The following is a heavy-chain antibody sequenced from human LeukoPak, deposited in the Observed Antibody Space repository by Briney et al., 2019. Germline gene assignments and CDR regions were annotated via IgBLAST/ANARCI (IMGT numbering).Heavy chain of an antibody. D-gene: IGHD1-1*01. CDR1: GYTFTGYY. V-gene: IGHV1-2*02. CDR2: INPNSGGT. Sequence: ASVKVSCKASGYTFTGYYIHWVRQAPGQGLEWMGWINPNSGGTNYAQKFQGRVTMTRNTSISTAYMELSRLRSDDTAVYHCATVLERHFDYWGQGTLVTVSS. CDR3: ATVLERHFDY. J-gene: IGHJ4*02.